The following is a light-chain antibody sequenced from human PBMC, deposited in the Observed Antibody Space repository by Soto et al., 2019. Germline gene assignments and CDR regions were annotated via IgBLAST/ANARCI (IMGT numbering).Light chain of an antibody. CDR3: QXXYXTPNT. Sequence: DLQMTQSPSSLXXXXXXRVTXTCXXXQSXXSYLNWYQQKPGKAPKLLIYAASSLQSGVPSRFSGSGSGTDFTLTISSLQPXXXATXXXQXXYXTPNTFGQGTKLEIK. V-gene: IGKV1-39*01. CDR1: QSXXSY. J-gene: IGKJ2*01. CDR2: AAS.